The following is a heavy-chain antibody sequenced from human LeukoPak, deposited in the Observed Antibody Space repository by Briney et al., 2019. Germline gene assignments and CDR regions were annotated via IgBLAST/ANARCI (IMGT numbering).Heavy chain of an antibody. Sequence: GGSLRLSCAASGFTFDDHTMHWVRLPPGKGLGWVSLISWDGGGIYYAESVKGRFTISRDNSKNSLYLQLNSLRTDDTALYYCARARGLYFDYWGQGTLVTVSS. V-gene: IGHV3-43*01. CDR1: GFTFDDHT. CDR3: ARARGLYFDY. J-gene: IGHJ4*02. D-gene: IGHD2-2*02. CDR2: ISWDGGGI.